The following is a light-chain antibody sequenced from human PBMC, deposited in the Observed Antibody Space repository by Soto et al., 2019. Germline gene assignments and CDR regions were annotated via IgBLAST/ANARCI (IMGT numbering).Light chain of an antibody. V-gene: IGKV3-20*01. J-gene: IGKJ1*01. CDR2: AAS. CDR1: ERIDSNF. CDR3: HQYGNTRWT. Sequence: EIVLTQSPGTLSLSPGGSAALSCRSTERIDSNFLAWYQQKPGQAPRLLVYAASFRATDIPDRFSGSGSGTDFTLFINRLEPEDFAVYYCHQYGNTRWTFGQGTKVEIK.